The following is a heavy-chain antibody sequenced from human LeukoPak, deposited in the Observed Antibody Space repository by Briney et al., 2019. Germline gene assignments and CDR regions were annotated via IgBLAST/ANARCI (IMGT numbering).Heavy chain of an antibody. D-gene: IGHD3-22*01. V-gene: IGHV4-34*03. CDR3: LSTMIVVVGSIDY. CDR1: GGSFSGYY. CDR2: INHSGST. Sequence: SETLSLTCAVYGGSFSGYYWSWIRQPPGKGLEWIGEINHSGSTNYNPSLKSRVTISVDTSKNQFSLKLSSVTAADTAVYYCLSTMIVVVGSIDYWGQGTLVTVSS. J-gene: IGHJ4*02.